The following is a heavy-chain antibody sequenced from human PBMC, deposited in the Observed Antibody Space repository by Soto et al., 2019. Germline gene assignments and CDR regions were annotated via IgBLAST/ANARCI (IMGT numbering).Heavy chain of an antibody. V-gene: IGHV3-43*02. CDR3: ATNLYSSSWYDLHYY. CDR2: ISGDGGST. CDR1: GFTFDDYA. Sequence: GGSLRLSCAASGFTFDDYAMHWVRQAPGKGLEWVSLISGDGGSTYYADSVKGRFTISRDNSKNSLYLQMNSLRTEDTALYYCATNLYSSSWYDLHYYWGQGTLVTVSS. D-gene: IGHD6-13*01. J-gene: IGHJ4*02.